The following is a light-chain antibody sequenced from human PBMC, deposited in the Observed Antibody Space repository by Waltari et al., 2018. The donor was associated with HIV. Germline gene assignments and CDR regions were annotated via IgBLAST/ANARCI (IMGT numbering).Light chain of an antibody. CDR1: SSDVGGFNY. Sequence: QSALTQPASVAGSPGQSITIPCTGTSSDVGGFNYVSWYQHHPGQAPKLMIYDFTSRPSGVSNRCSGSKSGNTASLTISGLQAEDEADYYCSSYTSSSTLVVFGGGTKLTVL. CDR2: DFT. V-gene: IGLV2-14*03. CDR3: SSYTSSSTLVV. J-gene: IGLJ2*01.